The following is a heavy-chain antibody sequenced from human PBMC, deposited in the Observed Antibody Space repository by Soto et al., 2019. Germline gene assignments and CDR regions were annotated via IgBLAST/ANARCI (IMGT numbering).Heavy chain of an antibody. V-gene: IGHV3-30*18. CDR3: AKGPQH. CDR2: ISYDGSNK. CDR1: GFTFSSYG. Sequence: QVQLVESGGGVVQPGRSLRLSCAASGFTFSSYGMHWVRQAPGKGLEWVAVISYDGSNKYYADSVKGRFTISRDNSKNPLYLQMNSLRAEDTAVYYCAKGPQHWGQGTLVTVSS. J-gene: IGHJ1*01.